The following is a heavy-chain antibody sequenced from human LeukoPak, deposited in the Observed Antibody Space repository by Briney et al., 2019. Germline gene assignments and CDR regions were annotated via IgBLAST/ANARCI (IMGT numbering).Heavy chain of an antibody. V-gene: IGHV4-34*01. CDR1: GGSFSGYY. J-gene: IGHJ3*02. D-gene: IGHD2-2*02. Sequence: KPSETLSLTCAVYGGSFSGYYWSWIRQPPGKGLEWIGEINHSGSTNYNPSLKSRVTISVDTSKNQFSLKLSSVTAADTAVYYCARGDTLGAFDIWGQGTMVTVSS. CDR2: INHSGST. CDR3: ARGDTLGAFDI.